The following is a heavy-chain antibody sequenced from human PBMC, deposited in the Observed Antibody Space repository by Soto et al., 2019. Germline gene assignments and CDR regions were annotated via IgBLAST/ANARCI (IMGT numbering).Heavy chain of an antibody. V-gene: IGHV4-30-2*01. J-gene: IGHJ6*02. CDR1: GGSISSGGYS. D-gene: IGHD3-10*01. CDR3: ARGITYYGMDV. CDR2: IYHSGST. Sequence: SETLSLTCAVSGGSISSGGYSWSWIRQPPGKGLEWIGYIYHSGSTYYNPSLKSRVTISVDRSKNQFSLKLSSVTAADTAVYYCARGITYYGMDVWGQGTTVTVSS.